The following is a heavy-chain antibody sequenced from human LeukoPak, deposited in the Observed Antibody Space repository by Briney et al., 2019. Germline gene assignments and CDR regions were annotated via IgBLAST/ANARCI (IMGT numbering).Heavy chain of an antibody. CDR3: ATEAIVVVTARDYWYFDL. D-gene: IGHD2-21*02. Sequence: SVKVSCKASGGTFSSYAISWVRQAPGQGPEWMGRIIPILGIPNYAQKFQGRVTITADKSTTTAYMELSSLRSEDTAVYYCATEAIVVVTARDYWYFDLWGRGTLVTVSS. CDR1: GGTFSSYA. J-gene: IGHJ2*01. CDR2: IIPILGIP. V-gene: IGHV1-69*04.